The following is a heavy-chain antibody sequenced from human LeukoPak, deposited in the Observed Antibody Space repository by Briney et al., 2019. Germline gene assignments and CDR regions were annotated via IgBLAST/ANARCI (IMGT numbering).Heavy chain of an antibody. V-gene: IGHV4-59*06. Sequence: SETLSLTCTVSGGSISSYYWSCIRQHPGKGLEWIGSISYSGSTYYNPSLKSRVTISVDTSKNHFSLKLSSVTAADTAVYYCAREISGYDYVNSYFDYWGQGTLVTVSS. J-gene: IGHJ4*02. D-gene: IGHD5-12*01. CDR3: AREISGYDYVNSYFDY. CDR2: ISYSGST. CDR1: GGSISSYY.